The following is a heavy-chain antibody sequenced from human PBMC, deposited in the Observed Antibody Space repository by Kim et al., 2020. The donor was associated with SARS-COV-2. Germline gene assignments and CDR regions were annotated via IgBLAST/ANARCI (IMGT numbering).Heavy chain of an antibody. J-gene: IGHJ4*02. CDR3: ARGWLRKFDY. V-gene: IGHV4-34*01. D-gene: IGHD5-12*01. Sequence: STNYNPSLKSRVTISVDTSKNQFSLKLSSVTAADTAVYYCARGWLRKFDYWGQGTLVTVSS. CDR2: ST.